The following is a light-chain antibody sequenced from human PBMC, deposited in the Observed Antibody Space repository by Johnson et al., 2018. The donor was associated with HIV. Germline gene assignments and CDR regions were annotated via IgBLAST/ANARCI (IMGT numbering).Light chain of an antibody. CDR2: DSD. CDR3: GTWHSSLNGYV. Sequence: QSVLTQPPSVSAAPGQTVTISCSGSSSNIGSNYVSWYQQLPGTAPKLLIYDSDKRPSGIPDRFSGSKSATSATLGITGLQPGDEADYYCGTWHSSLNGYVFGSGTKVTVL. V-gene: IGLV1-51*01. J-gene: IGLJ1*01. CDR1: SSNIGSNY.